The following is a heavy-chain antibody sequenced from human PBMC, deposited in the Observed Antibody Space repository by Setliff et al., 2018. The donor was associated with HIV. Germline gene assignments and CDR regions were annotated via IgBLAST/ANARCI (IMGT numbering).Heavy chain of an antibody. J-gene: IGHJ4*02. D-gene: IGHD3-22*01. Sequence: GESLKISCKGSGYSFTNYWIGWVRQMPGKGLEWMGIIYPGDSDTRYSPSFQGQVTISADKSISTAYLQWSSLKASDTAMYYCARLSGLYYYDSSGYYYGHYLDYWGQGTLVTVSS. CDR3: ARLSGLYYYDSSGYYYGHYLDY. V-gene: IGHV5-51*01. CDR1: GYSFTNYW. CDR2: IYPGDSDT.